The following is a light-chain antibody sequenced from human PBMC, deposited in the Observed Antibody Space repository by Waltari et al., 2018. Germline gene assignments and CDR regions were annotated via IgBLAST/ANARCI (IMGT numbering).Light chain of an antibody. V-gene: IGLV1-40*01. CDR3: QSYDSSLRV. CDR1: SSNIGAGYH. Sequence: QSVLTQPPSVSGAPGPRVTISCTGSSSNIGAGYHVHWYQQLPGTAPKLLIYDNINRPSGVPDRFSGSKSGTSASLAITGLQAEDEADYYCQSYDSSLRVFGGGTKLTVL. J-gene: IGLJ3*02. CDR2: DNI.